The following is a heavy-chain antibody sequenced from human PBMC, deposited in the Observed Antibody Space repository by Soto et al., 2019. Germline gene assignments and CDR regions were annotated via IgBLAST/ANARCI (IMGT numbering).Heavy chain of an antibody. CDR1: RYTFTNYG. D-gene: IGHD2-21*02. J-gene: IGHJ4*02. Sequence: ASVKVSCKASRYTFTNYGVNWVRQAPGQGLEWMGWISTYNANTNYAQKLQGRVTMTTDTSTSTAYMELRSLRSDDTAVYYCARLKSEDLAYCGGDCYSNDYWGQGTLVTVSS. V-gene: IGHV1-18*01. CDR2: ISTYNANT. CDR3: ARLKSEDLAYCGGDCYSNDY.